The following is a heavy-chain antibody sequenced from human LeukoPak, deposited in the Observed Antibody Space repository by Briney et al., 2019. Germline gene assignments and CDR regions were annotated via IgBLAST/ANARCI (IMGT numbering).Heavy chain of an antibody. J-gene: IGHJ4*02. CDR3: AKGMGYQLRNFDY. CDR2: ISGSGGST. D-gene: IGHD2-2*01. Sequence: PGASLRLSCAAPGFTFSSYAMSWVRQAPGKGLEWVSAISGSGGSTYYADSVKGRFTISRDNSKNTLYLQMNSLRGEDTAVYYCAKGMGYQLRNFDYWGQGTLVTVSS. CDR1: GFTFSSYA. V-gene: IGHV3-23*01.